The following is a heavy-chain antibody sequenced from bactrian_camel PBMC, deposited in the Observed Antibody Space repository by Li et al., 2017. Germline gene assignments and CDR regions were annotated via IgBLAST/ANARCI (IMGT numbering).Heavy chain of an antibody. CDR1: GFRFDNYP. D-gene: IGHD3*01. V-gene: IGHV3-1*01. J-gene: IGHJ4*01. CDR2: ITASGDRP. Sequence: QLVESGGGLVQPGGSLRLACAASGFRFDNYPMGWIRRQPGKDLEGVSAITASGDRPLYANSVKGQFTISQDSNNGTLYLHMNSLQPEDTAMYYCAAGYFPAPVCTDITGRTSSRWGSAFWGQGTQVTVS. CDR3: AAGYFPAPVCTDITGRTSSRWGSAF.